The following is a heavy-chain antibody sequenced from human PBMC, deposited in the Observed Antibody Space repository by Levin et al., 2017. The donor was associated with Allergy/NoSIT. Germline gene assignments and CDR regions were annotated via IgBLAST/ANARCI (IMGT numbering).Heavy chain of an antibody. Sequence: GESLKISCTASGFTFGDYAMSWFRQAPGKGLEWVGFIRSKAYGGTTEYAASVKGRFTISRDDSKSIAYLQMNSLKTEDTAVYYCTRHTTVTRRYFDYWGQGTLVTVSS. CDR2: IRSKAYGGTT. CDR1: GFTFGDYA. CDR3: TRHTTVTRRYFDY. J-gene: IGHJ4*02. V-gene: IGHV3-49*03. D-gene: IGHD4-17*01.